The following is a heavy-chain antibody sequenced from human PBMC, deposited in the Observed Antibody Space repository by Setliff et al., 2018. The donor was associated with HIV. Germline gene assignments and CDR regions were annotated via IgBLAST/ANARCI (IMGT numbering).Heavy chain of an antibody. V-gene: IGHV1-18*01. CDR1: GYTFTSYG. CDR3: ARDRRYYDRSGYIYYYHGMDV. D-gene: IGHD3-22*01. J-gene: IGHJ6*02. Sequence: ASVKVSCKASGYTFTSYGISWVRQAPGQGLEWMGWISAYNGNTNYAQKLQGRVTMTTDTSTSTAYMELRSLRSDDTAVYYCARDRRYYDRSGYIYYYHGMDVWGQGTTVTVSS. CDR2: ISAYNGNT.